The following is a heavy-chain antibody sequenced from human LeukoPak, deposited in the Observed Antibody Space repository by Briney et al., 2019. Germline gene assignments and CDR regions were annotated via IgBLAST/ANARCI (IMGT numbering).Heavy chain of an antibody. D-gene: IGHD2-15*01. CDR2: INTNTGNP. Sequence: ASVKVSCKASGYTFTSYAMNWVRQAPGQGLEWMGWINTNTGNPTYAQGFTGRFVFSLDTSVSTAYLQISSLKAEDTAVYYCATRGPGYCSGGSCYLDAFDIWGQGTMVTVSS. CDR3: ATRGPGYCSGGSCYLDAFDI. CDR1: GYTFTSYA. V-gene: IGHV7-4-1*02. J-gene: IGHJ3*02.